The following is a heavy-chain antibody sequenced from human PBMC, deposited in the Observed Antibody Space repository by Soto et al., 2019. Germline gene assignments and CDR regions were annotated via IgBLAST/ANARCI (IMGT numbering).Heavy chain of an antibody. Sequence: PGGSLRLSCAASGFTFSSYSMNWVRQAPGKGLEWVSSISSSSSYIYYADSVKGRFTISRDNAKNSLYLQMNSLRAEDTAVYYCARDANPQLRYFDGLLLPKLGWFDPWGQGTLVTVSS. V-gene: IGHV3-21*01. CDR2: ISSSSSYI. D-gene: IGHD3-9*01. CDR1: GFTFSSYS. J-gene: IGHJ5*02. CDR3: ARDANPQLRYFDGLLLPKLGWFDP.